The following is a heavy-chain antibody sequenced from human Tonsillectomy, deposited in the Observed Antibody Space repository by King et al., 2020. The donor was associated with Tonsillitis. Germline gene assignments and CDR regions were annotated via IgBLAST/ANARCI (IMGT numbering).Heavy chain of an antibody. J-gene: IGHJ4*02. D-gene: IGHD1-1*01. CDR3: ASNHWNVDY. CDR2: IYSVGST. V-gene: IGHV3-53*02. CDR1: GFTVSSNY. Sequence: VQLVETGGGSIQPGGSLRLSCAASGFTVSSNYMSWVRQAPGKGLEWVSVIYSVGSTDDADSVTGRFTISRDNSKNTLYLQMNSLRAEDTAVYYCASNHWNVDYWGQGTLVTVSS.